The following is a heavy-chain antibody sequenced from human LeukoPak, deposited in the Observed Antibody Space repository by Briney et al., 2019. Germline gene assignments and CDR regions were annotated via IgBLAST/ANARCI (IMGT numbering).Heavy chain of an antibody. Sequence: ASVKVSCKASGYTFTSYGIRWVRQAPGQGLEWMGWISAYNGNTNYAQKLQGRVTMTTDTSTSTAYMELRSLRSDDTAVYYCSRELRYYYDSSGYYFSYWFDPWGQRTLVTVSS. V-gene: IGHV1-18*01. CDR1: GYTFTSYG. J-gene: IGHJ5*02. CDR2: ISAYNGNT. CDR3: SRELRYYYDSSGYYFSYWFDP. D-gene: IGHD3-22*01.